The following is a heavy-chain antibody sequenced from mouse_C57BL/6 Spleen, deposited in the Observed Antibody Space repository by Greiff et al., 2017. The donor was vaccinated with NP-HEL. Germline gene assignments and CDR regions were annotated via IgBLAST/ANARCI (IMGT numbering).Heavy chain of an antibody. CDR2: IDPSDSYT. Sequence: QVQLQQSGAELVKPGASVKLSCKASGYTFTSYWMQWVKQRPGQGLEWIGEIDPSDSYTNYNQKFKGKATLTVDTSSSTAYMQLSSLTSEDSAVYYCERGVLRRYAMDYWGQGTTVTVSS. CDR3: ERGVLRRYAMDY. V-gene: IGHV1-50*01. J-gene: IGHJ4*01. CDR1: GYTFTSYW. D-gene: IGHD2-4*01.